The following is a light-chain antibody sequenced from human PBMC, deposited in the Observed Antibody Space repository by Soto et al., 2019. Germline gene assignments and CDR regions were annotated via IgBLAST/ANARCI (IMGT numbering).Light chain of an antibody. Sequence: EIVFTQSPGTPPLSPGERATLPCRDTKSVGNNYLAWYQQTPGQAPXLLIYGASNTATGIPDRFSGSGSGTVFTLTISRMEPEDFAVYYCQQYGSSGTFGQGTKVDIK. CDR3: QQYGSSGT. V-gene: IGKV3-20*01. CDR2: GAS. J-gene: IGKJ1*01. CDR1: KSVGNNY.